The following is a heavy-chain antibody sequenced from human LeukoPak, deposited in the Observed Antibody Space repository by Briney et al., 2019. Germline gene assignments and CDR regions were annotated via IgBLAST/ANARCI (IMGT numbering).Heavy chain of an antibody. CDR3: ARDLWNFYDDSGYNRDFDS. D-gene: IGHD3-22*01. Sequence: ASVKLSCKATSRISSVRQAPGQGLAWMGWIGTYGGDTYYAQKFQGRITVTTDTSTSTVYMKLRNLRSDDTAVYYCARDLWNFYDDSGYNRDFDSWGQGTLVTVSS. CDR1: TSR. V-gene: IGHV1-18*01. J-gene: IGHJ5*01. CDR2: IGTYGGDT.